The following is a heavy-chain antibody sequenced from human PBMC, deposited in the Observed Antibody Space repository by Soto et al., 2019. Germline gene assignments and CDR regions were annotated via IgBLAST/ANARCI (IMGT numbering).Heavy chain of an antibody. V-gene: IGHV1-2*04. CDR3: ARELRAHYYGSGSYYYFDY. Sequence: QVQLVQSGAEVKKPGASVKVSCKASGYTFTGYYMHWVRQAPGQGLGWMGWINPNSGGTNYAQKFQGWVTMTRDTSISTAYMELSRLRSDDTAVYYCARELRAHYYGSGSYYYFDYWGQGTLVTVSS. J-gene: IGHJ4*02. CDR1: GYTFTGYY. D-gene: IGHD3-10*01. CDR2: INPNSGGT.